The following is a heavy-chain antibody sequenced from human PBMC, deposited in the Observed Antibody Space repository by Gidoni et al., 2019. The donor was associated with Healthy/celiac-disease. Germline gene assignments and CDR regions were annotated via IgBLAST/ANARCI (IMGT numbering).Heavy chain of an antibody. CDR3: ASTVTIRKGAFDI. D-gene: IGHD4-17*01. CDR2: ISSSSSTI. CDR1: GFTFSSYS. V-gene: IGHV3-48*04. Sequence: EVQLVESGGGLVQPGGALRLSCAASGFTFSSYSMNWVRQAPGKGLEWVSYISSSSSTIYYADSVKGRFTISRDNAKNSLYLQMNSLRAEDTAVYYCASTVTIRKGAFDIWGQGTMVTVSS. J-gene: IGHJ3*02.